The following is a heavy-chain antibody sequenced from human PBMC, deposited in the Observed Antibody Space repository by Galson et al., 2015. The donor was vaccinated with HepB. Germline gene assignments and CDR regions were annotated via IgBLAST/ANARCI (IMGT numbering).Heavy chain of an antibody. CDR3: AKDRTTVTLRYTNDY. V-gene: IGHV3-23*01. D-gene: IGHD4-17*01. CDR1: GFTFSSYA. Sequence: SLRLSCAASGFTFSSYAMSWVRQAPGKGLEWVSVISGSGGTTYYADSVKGRFTISRDNSKNTLYLQMNSLRADDTAVYYCAKDRTTVTLRYTNDYWGQGTLVTVSS. J-gene: IGHJ4*02. CDR2: ISGSGGTT.